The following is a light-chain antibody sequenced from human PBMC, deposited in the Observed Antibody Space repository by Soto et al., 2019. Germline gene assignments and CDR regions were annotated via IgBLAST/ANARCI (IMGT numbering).Light chain of an antibody. CDR2: WGS. J-gene: IGKJ1*01. CDR3: MQGLQIPPT. CDR1: QSLLHSNGYNY. Sequence: DIVMTQSPLSLPVTPGEPASISCRSSQSLLHSNGYNYLDWYLQKPGQSPQLLIYWGSNRAYGVPDRFSGSGAGTDFTLKINRGESEYVGFYFCMQGLQIPPTFGQGTKVEIK. V-gene: IGKV2-28*01.